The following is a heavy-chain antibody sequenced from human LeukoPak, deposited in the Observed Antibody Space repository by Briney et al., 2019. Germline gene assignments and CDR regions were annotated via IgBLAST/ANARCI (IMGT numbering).Heavy chain of an antibody. V-gene: IGHV5-51*01. CDR1: GYSFTSYW. Sequence: GESLKISCKGSGYSFTSYWIGWVRQMPGKGLEWMGIIYPGDSDTRYSPSFQGQVTISADKSISTAYLQWSSLKASDTAMYYCARLQGTRSSGYYNRAFDIWGQGTMVTVSS. CDR2: IYPGDSDT. D-gene: IGHD3-22*01. J-gene: IGHJ3*02. CDR3: ARLQGTRSSGYYNRAFDI.